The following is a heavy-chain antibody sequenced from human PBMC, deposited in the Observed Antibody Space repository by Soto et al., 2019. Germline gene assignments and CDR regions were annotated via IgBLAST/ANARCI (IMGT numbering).Heavy chain of an antibody. CDR3: ARLSCSSVVDV. V-gene: IGHV4-4*02. CDR2: IYHGGST. CDR1: GGSISSANW. J-gene: IGHJ6*02. D-gene: IGHD2-21*01. Sequence: LSLTCADSGGSISSANWWTWVRQPPGKGLEWIGEIYHGGSTSYNPSLKSRVTLSLDKFKNHFSLNLTSVTAADTAVYYCARLSCSSVVDVWGQGTMVTVSS.